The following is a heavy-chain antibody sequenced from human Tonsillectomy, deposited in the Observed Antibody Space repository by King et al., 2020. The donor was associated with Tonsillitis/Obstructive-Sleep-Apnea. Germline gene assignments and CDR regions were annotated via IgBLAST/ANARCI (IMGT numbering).Heavy chain of an antibody. CDR3: ARDLPILVFPVAIKGGFDY. Sequence: VQLVESGGGVVQPGRSLRLSCAASGFTFSSYAMHWVRQAPGKGLEWVAVISYDGSNKYYVDSVKGRFTISRDNSKNTLYLQMNSLRAEDTAVYFCARDLPILVFPVAIKGGFDYWGQGTLVTVSS. V-gene: IGHV3-30*04. J-gene: IGHJ4*02. CDR2: ISYDGSNK. CDR1: GFTFSSYA. D-gene: IGHD2-2*02.